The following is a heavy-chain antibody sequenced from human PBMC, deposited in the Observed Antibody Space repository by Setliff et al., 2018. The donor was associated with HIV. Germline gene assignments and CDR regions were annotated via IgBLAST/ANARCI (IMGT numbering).Heavy chain of an antibody. Sequence: SETLSLTCSVSGGSINTSSYYWAWVRQPPGNELEWIGSIYHDGTTHYRSSLRSRAAISIDTSKSQISLKVRSVTAADTAVYYCARAIGDASGGGLDVWGPGTTVTVS. CDR2: IYHDGTT. CDR1: GGSINTSSYY. D-gene: IGHD2-15*01. J-gene: IGHJ6*02. CDR3: ARAIGDASGGGLDV. V-gene: IGHV4-39*07.